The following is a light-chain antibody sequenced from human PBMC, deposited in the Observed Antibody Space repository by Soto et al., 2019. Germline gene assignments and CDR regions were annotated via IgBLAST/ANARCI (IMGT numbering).Light chain of an antibody. CDR2: DAS. CDR1: QSITNW. V-gene: IGKV1-5*01. J-gene: IGKJ1*01. Sequence: DIKMTQSPSTLSASVGDRVTITCRASQSITNWLAWYQQKPGKAPKLLIYDASTLESGVPSRFSGSGSGTEFTLTISSLQPDDFATYYCQQYNSYSQTFGQGTKVDI. CDR3: QQYNSYSQT.